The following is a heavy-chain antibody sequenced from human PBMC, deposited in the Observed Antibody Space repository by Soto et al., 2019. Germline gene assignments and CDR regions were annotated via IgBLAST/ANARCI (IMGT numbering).Heavy chain of an antibody. Sequence: SETLSLTCAVYGGSFSGYYWRWIRQPPGKGLEWIGEINHSGSTNYNPSLKSRVTISVDTSKNQFSLKLSSVTAADTAVYYCGRNPTGENYYYYGMDVWGQGTTVTVSS. CDR3: GRNPTGENYYYYGMDV. CDR1: GGSFSGYY. V-gene: IGHV4-34*01. J-gene: IGHJ6*02. D-gene: IGHD7-27*01. CDR2: INHSGST.